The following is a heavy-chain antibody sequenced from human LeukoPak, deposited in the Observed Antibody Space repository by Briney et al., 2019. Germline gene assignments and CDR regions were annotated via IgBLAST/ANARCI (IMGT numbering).Heavy chain of an antibody. V-gene: IGHV1-58*02. CDR3: AAGYYGDYLRIDD. D-gene: IGHD4-17*01. J-gene: IGHJ4*02. Sequence: SVKVSCKASGFTFTSSAMQWVRQARGQRLEWIGWIVVGSGNTNYAQKFQERVTITRDMSTSTAYMELSSLRSEDTAVYYCAAGYYGDYLRIDDWGQGTLVTVSS. CDR1: GFTFTSSA. CDR2: IVVGSGNT.